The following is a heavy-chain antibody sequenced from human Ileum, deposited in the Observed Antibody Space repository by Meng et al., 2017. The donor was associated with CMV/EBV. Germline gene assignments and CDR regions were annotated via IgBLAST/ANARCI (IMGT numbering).Heavy chain of an antibody. CDR2: VHHSGIT. CDR3: ATNSEDY. J-gene: IGHJ4*02. V-gene: IGHV4-34*01. CDR1: GGSFSDYY. Sequence: QVQLQQWGAGLWKPSETLSLTCAVYGGSFSDYYWIWIRQSPGKGLEWIGEVHHSGITNYNPSLKSRVTISVDTSKNQFFLKLTSVTAADTGLYYCATNSEDYWGQGTLVTVSS. D-gene: IGHD4-23*01.